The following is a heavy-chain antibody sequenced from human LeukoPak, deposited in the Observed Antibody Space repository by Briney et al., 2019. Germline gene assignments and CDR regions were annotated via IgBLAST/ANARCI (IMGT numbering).Heavy chain of an antibody. D-gene: IGHD3-22*01. V-gene: IGHV1-8*01. CDR1: GYTFTSYD. J-gene: IGHJ4*02. CDR3: ATFVNYYDSSGYFDTILD. CDR2: MNPNSGNT. Sequence: ASVKVSCKASGYTFTSYDINWVRQATGQGLEWMGWMNPNSGNTGYAQKFQGRVTMTRNTSISTAYMELSSLRSEDTAVYYCATFVNYYDSSGYFDTILDWGQGTLVTVSS.